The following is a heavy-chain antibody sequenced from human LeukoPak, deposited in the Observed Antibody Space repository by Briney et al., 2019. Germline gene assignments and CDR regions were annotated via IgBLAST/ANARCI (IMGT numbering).Heavy chain of an antibody. D-gene: IGHD6-19*01. CDR1: GGTFSSYA. CDR2: IIPIFGTA. V-gene: IGHV1-69*05. Sequence: ASVKVSCKASGGTFSSYAISWVRQAPGQGLEWMGGIIPIFGTANDAQKFQGRVTITTDESTSTAYMELSSLRSEDTAVYYCARLIAVAEFDPWGQGTLVTVSS. CDR3: ARLIAVAEFDP. J-gene: IGHJ5*02.